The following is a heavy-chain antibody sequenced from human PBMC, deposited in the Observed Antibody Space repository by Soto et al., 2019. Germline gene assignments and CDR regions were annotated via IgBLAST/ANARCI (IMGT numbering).Heavy chain of an antibody. D-gene: IGHD1-26*01. V-gene: IGHV3-30-3*01. J-gene: IGHJ4*02. CDR2: ITYDGSNQ. CDR3: ARAPSGSYPEFDY. CDR1: GFIFRSYT. Sequence: QVQLVESGGGVVQPGRSLRLSCAASGFIFRSYTMHWVRQAPGKGLEWVGVITYDGSNQYYADSVKGRFTISRDNSRNMLFLQMNSLRPDDTAVYYCARAPSGSYPEFDYWGQGTLVTVSS.